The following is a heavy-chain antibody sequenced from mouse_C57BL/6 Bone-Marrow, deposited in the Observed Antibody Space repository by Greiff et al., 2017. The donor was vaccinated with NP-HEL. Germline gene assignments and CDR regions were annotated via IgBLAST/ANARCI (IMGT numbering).Heavy chain of an antibody. V-gene: IGHV5-12*01. CDR3: ASYGNYLAY. D-gene: IGHD2-1*01. J-gene: IGHJ3*01. Sequence: EVQRVESGGGLVQPGGSLKLSCAASGFTFSDYYMYWVRQTPEKRLEWVAYISNGGGSTYYPDTVKGRFTISRDNAKNTLYLQMSRLKSEDTAMYYCASYGNYLAYWGQGTLVTVSA. CDR1: GFTFSDYY. CDR2: ISNGGGST.